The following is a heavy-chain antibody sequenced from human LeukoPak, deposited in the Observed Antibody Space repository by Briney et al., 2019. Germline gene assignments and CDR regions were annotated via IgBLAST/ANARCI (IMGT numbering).Heavy chain of an antibody. V-gene: IGHV3-23*01. CDR1: GFTFSSYA. D-gene: IGHD3-10*01. CDR3: AKQRYGSGNHYKDSFDY. J-gene: IGHJ4*02. Sequence: GGSLRLSCAASGFTFSSYAITWVRLAPGKGLGWVSSLSGSGGSAYYADSVNGRFTIPKDNSKNTLFLQMNSLRAEDTAIYYCAKQRYGSGNHYKDSFDYWGQGTLVTVSS. CDR2: LSGSGGSA.